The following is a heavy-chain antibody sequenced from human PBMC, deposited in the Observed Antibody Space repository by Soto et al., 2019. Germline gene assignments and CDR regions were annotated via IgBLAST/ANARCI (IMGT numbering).Heavy chain of an antibody. CDR3: ARDMMACSSTSCYVPADAFDI. CDR2: ISSSGSTI. D-gene: IGHD2-2*01. CDR1: GFTFSDYY. J-gene: IGHJ3*02. V-gene: IGHV3-11*01. Sequence: PGGSLRLSCAASGFTFSDYYMSWIRQAPGKGLEWVSYISSSGSTIYYADSVKGRFTISRDNAKNSLYLQMNSLRAEDTAVYYCARDMMACSSTSCYVPADAFDIWGQGTMVTVSS.